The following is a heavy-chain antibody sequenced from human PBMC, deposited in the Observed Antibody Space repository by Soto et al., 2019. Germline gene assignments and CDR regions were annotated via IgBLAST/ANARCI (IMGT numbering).Heavy chain of an antibody. D-gene: IGHD3-22*01. CDR3: ARVVTMIVVVITDYYYGMDV. Sequence: ASVKVSCKASGYTFTIYGISWVRQAPGQGLEWMGWISAYNGNTNYAQKLQGRVTMTTDTSTSTAYMELRSLRSDDTAVYYCARVVTMIVVVITDYYYGMDVWGQGTTVTVSS. CDR1: GYTFTIYG. CDR2: ISAYNGNT. V-gene: IGHV1-18*01. J-gene: IGHJ6*02.